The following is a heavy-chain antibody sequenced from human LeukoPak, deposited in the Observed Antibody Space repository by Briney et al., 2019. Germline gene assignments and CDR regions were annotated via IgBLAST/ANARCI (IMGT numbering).Heavy chain of an antibody. J-gene: IGHJ5*01. Sequence: SETLSLICTVSGGSISSDRHYWAWIRQPPGKGLEWIGSIFHTGSAHYNPSLESRVTLSVDTSNNQFSLNLRSVTAADTALYYCARRRAMVATKFDSWGQGTRVTVSS. V-gene: IGHV4-39*01. CDR3: ARRRAMVATKFDS. CDR2: IFHTGSA. CDR1: GGSISSDRHY. D-gene: IGHD5-12*01.